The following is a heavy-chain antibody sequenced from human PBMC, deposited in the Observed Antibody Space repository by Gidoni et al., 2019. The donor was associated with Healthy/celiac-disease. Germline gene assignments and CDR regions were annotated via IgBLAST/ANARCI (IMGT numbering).Heavy chain of an antibody. CDR2: MKSKTDGGTK. Sequence: EVQLVESGGGLVKPGGSLRLSCAASVFTFRNAWMSWVRQAPGKGLEWVGRMKSKTDGGTKDYAAPVKGRFTISRDDSKNTLYLQMNSLKTEDTAVYYCTTDDDFWSGYYTDYWGQGTLVTVSS. J-gene: IGHJ4*02. CDR3: TTDDDFWSGYYTDY. V-gene: IGHV3-15*01. CDR1: VFTFRNAW. D-gene: IGHD3-3*01.